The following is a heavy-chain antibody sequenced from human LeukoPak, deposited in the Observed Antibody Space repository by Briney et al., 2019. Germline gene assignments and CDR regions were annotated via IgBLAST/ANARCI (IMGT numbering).Heavy chain of an antibody. Sequence: PSETLSLTCAVYGGSFSGYYWSWIRQPPGKGLEWIGEINHSGSTNYNPSLKSRVTISVDTSKNQFSLKLSSVTAADTAVYYCARGRIVATPDTAMVTFPNNWFDPCGQGTLVTVSS. J-gene: IGHJ5*02. CDR1: GGSFSGYY. CDR2: INHSGST. CDR3: ARGRIVATPDTAMVTFPNNWFDP. D-gene: IGHD5-18*01. V-gene: IGHV4-34*01.